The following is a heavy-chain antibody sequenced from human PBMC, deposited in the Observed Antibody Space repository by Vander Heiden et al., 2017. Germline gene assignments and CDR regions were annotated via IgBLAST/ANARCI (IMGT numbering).Heavy chain of an antibody. CDR3: ARRTRYGSGSYYNWGDAFDI. J-gene: IGHJ3*02. Sequence: QLQLVQSRAEVKKPGASVKVSCKAPGYTFTCYGLSGVRQAPGQGLEWMGWISAYNGNTNYAQKLQGRVTMTTDTSTSTAYMELRSLRSDDTAVYYCARRTRYGSGSYYNWGDAFDIWGQGTMVTVSS. CDR1: GYTFTCYG. D-gene: IGHD3-10*01. CDR2: ISAYNGNT. V-gene: IGHV1-18*01.